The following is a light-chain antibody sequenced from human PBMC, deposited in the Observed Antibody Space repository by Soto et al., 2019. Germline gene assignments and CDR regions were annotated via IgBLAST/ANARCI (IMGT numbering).Light chain of an antibody. Sequence: DIVLTQSPATLSVSLGERVSLSCRTSQIISSNLAWYQQKPGQIPRLLIYGASARAAGIPARFSGSGSGTEFTLTISSLQSEDFAVYYCQQYNNWPQFTFGPGTKVDV. V-gene: IGKV3-15*01. CDR1: QIISSN. CDR2: GAS. J-gene: IGKJ3*01. CDR3: QQYNNWPQFT.